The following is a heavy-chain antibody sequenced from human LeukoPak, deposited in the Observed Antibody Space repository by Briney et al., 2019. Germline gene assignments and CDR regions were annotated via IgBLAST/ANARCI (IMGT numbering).Heavy chain of an antibody. Sequence: SETLSLTCTVSGGSISSSSYYWGWIRQPPGKGLEWIGSIYYSGSTNYNPSLKSRVTISVDKSKNQFSLKLSSVTAADTAVYYCARVRYSSGWKYFDYWGQGTLVTVSS. J-gene: IGHJ4*02. CDR3: ARVRYSSGWKYFDY. V-gene: IGHV4-39*07. D-gene: IGHD6-19*01. CDR2: IYYSGST. CDR1: GGSISSSSYY.